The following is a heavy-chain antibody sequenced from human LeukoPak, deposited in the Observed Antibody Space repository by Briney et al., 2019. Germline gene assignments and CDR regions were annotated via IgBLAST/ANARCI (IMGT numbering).Heavy chain of an antibody. CDR1: GGTFSSYA. CDR2: IIPIFGTA. Sequence: SVKVSCKASGGTFSSYAISWVRQAPGQGLEWMGGIIPIFGTANYAQKFQGRVTITADESTSTAYMGLSSLRSEDTAVYYCARLEITTVTTSDYWGQGTLVTVSS. J-gene: IGHJ4*02. D-gene: IGHD4-17*01. CDR3: ARLEITTVTTSDY. V-gene: IGHV1-69*13.